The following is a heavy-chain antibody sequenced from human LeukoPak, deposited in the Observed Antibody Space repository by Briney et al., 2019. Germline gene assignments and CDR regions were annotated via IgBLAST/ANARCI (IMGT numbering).Heavy chain of an antibody. V-gene: IGHV4-39*01. Sequence: SETLSLTCTVSGGSISSSSYYWGWIRQPPGKGLEWIGSIYYSGSTYYNPSLESRVTISVDTSKNQFSLRLTSVTAADTAVYYCVRYSSALGWFDPWGQGTLVTVSS. CDR2: IYYSGST. J-gene: IGHJ5*02. D-gene: IGHD3-22*01. CDR1: GGSISSSSYY. CDR3: VRYSSALGWFDP.